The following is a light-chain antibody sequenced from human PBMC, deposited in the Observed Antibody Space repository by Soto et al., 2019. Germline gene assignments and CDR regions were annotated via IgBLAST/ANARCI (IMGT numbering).Light chain of an antibody. J-gene: IGKJ5*01. CDR2: LGS. Sequence: DRVRTQSPLSLPVTKGEPASISCRSSQSLLHSNGYNYLDWYLQKPGQSPQLLIYLGSYRASGIPARFSGSGSGTDFTLTISSLDPEDFAVYYCQQRSNRPLTFGQVGRPAI. V-gene: IGKV2-28*01. CDR1: QSLLHSNGYNY. CDR3: QQRSNRPLT.